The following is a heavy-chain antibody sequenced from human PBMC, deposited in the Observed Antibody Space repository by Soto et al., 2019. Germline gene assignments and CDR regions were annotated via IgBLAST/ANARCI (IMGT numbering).Heavy chain of an antibody. Sequence: GGSLRLSCAASGFSFDDYAMHWVRQAPGKGLEWVSGINWNSGPVGYADSAKGRFTISRDNAKNSVYLQMNSLRPEDTAFYYCTKETQANLGTGGFGHWGQGILVTVSS. CDR1: GFSFDDYA. CDR3: TKETQANLGTGGFGH. V-gene: IGHV3-9*01. CDR2: INWNSGPV. D-gene: IGHD7-27*01. J-gene: IGHJ4*02.